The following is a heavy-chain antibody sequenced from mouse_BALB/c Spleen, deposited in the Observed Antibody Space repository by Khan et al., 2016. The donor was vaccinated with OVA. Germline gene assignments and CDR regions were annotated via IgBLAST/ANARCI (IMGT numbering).Heavy chain of an antibody. D-gene: IGHD1-1*01. J-gene: IGHJ4*01. CDR2: IGPGSSSA. Sequence: DLVKPGASVKLSCKASGYTFTSYWINWIKQRPGQGLEWIGRIGPGSSSAYYNDMFKGKATLTVDTSSSTAYFQLSSLSSEASAVYFGARENYCGRSCYAMDYWGQGTSVTVSS. CDR3: ARENYCGRSCYAMDY. CDR1: GYTFTSYW. V-gene: IGHV1S41*01.